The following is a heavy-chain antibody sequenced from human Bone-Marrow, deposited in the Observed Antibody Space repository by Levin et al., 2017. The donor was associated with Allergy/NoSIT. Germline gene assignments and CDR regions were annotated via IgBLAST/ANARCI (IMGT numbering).Heavy chain of an antibody. J-gene: IGHJ5*02. CDR1: GFTFSSYW. CDR3: ARDSYDFWSGYLRKWGSWFDP. V-gene: IGHV3-74*01. Sequence: PGGSLRLSCAASGFTFSSYWMHWVRQAPGKGLVWVSRINSDGSSTGYADSVKGRFTISRDNAKNTLYLQMNSLRAEDTAVYYCARDSYDFWSGYLRKWGSWFDPWGQGTLVTVSS. CDR2: INSDGSST. D-gene: IGHD3-3*01.